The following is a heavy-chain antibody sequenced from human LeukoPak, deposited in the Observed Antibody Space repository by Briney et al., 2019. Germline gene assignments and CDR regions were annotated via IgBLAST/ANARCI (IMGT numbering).Heavy chain of an antibody. CDR1: GGSISSGGYY. J-gene: IGHJ4*02. Sequence: SQTLSLTCTVSGGSISSGGYYWSWIRQPPGKGLEWIGYIYHSGSTYYNPSLKSRVTTSVDRSKNQFSLKLSSVTAADTAVYYCARDPIVNWNYGVWGQGTLVTVSS. CDR2: IYHSGST. CDR3: ARDPIVNWNYGV. D-gene: IGHD1-7*01. V-gene: IGHV4-30-2*01.